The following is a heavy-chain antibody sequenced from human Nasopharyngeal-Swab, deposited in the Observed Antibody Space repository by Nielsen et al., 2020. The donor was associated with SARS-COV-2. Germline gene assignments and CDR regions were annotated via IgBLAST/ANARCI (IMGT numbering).Heavy chain of an antibody. CDR1: GYTFTGYY. Sequence: ASVKVSCKASGYTFTGYYMHWVRQAPGQGLEWMGWINPNSGGTNYAQKFQGWVTMTRDTSISTAYMELSSLRSEDTAVYYCARDADLRFFGGFDIWGQGTMVTVSS. CDR3: ARDADLRFFGGFDI. V-gene: IGHV1-2*04. CDR2: INPNSGGT. D-gene: IGHD3-16*01. J-gene: IGHJ3*02.